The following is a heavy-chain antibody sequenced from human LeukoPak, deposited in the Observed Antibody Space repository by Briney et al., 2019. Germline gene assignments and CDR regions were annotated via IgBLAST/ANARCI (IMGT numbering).Heavy chain of an antibody. CDR3: ARDRQGTPGTFVI. D-gene: IGHD1-1*01. CDR1: VFASSGEG. V-gene: IGHV3-33*01. Sequence: PRGSLRLSCALSVFASSGEGMNSVRQGPGKGLEWVAGIWYDGSQKYYADSVKGRFTISRDNSKNTLYLQMNSLRAEDTAVYYCARDRQGTPGTFVIWGQGTMVTVSP. CDR2: IWYDGSQK. J-gene: IGHJ3*02.